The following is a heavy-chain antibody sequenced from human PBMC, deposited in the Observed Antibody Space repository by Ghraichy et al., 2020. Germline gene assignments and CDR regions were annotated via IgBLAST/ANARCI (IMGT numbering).Heavy chain of an antibody. V-gene: IGHV2-26*01. CDR3: ARSTMGRGGTGGWDV. Sequence: SGPTLVKPTETLTLTCTVSGFSLSNDKMDVSWIRQPPGKALEWLAHILSNDEKSYNRSLKSRLTISRDTSKSQVVLTMTNMDSVDTATYYCARSTMGRGGTGGWDVWGEGTTVTVSS. D-gene: IGHD3-10*01. CDR1: GFSLSNDKMD. J-gene: IGHJ6*04. CDR2: ILSNDEK.